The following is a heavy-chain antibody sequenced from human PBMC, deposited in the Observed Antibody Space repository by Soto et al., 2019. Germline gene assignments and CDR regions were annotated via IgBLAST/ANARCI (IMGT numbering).Heavy chain of an antibody. CDR3: ARGLGAGRVYYGMDV. J-gene: IGHJ6*02. D-gene: IGHD6-6*01. Sequence: GGSLRLSCAASGFTFSSYAMSWVRQAPGKGLEWVAVISYSGSNTYYADSVKGRFTISRDNSKNTLYLQMNSLRAEDTAVYYCARGLGAGRVYYGMDVWGQGTTVTVSS. CDR2: ISYSGSNT. V-gene: IGHV3-30-3*01. CDR1: GFTFSSYA.